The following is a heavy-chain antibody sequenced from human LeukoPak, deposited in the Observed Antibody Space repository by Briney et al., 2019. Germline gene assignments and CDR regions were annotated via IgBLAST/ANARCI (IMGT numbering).Heavy chain of an antibody. CDR1: GDSISSGDYY. CDR3: ARFNTAMGNFDY. J-gene: IGHJ4*02. V-gene: IGHV4-39*07. D-gene: IGHD5-18*01. Sequence: SETLSLTCTVSGDSISSGDYYWSWIRQPPGKGLEWIGEINHSGSTNYNPSLKSRVTISVDTSKNQFSLKLSSVTAADTAVYYCARFNTAMGNFDYWGQGTLVTVSS. CDR2: INHSGST.